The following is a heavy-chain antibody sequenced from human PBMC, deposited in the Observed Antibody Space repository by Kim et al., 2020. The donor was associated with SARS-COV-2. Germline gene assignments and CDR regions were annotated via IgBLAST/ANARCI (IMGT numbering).Heavy chain of an antibody. V-gene: IGHV3-43*02. J-gene: IGHJ6*01. Sequence: GGSLRLSCAASGFTFDDYAMHWVRQAPGKGLEWVSLISGDAGSTYYADSVKGRFTISRDNSKNSLYLQMNSLRTEATALYYCAKGQVITIFGVVIPRYYG. D-gene: IGHD3-3*01. CDR3: AKGQVITIFGVVIPRYYG. CDR1: GFTFDDYA. CDR2: ISGDAGST.